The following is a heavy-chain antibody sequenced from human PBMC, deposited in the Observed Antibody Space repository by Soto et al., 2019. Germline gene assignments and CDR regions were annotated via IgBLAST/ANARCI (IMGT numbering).Heavy chain of an antibody. CDR3: AKDPLSRSGGVGWFDP. D-gene: IGHD6-19*01. CDR2: ISGSGGST. Sequence: PGGSLRLSCAASGFTFSSYAMSWVRQAPGKGLEWVSAISGSGGSTYYADSVKGRFTISRDNSKNTLYLQMNSLRAEDTAVYYCAKDPLSRSGGVGWFDPWGQGTLVTVSS. V-gene: IGHV3-23*01. CDR1: GFTFSSYA. J-gene: IGHJ5*02.